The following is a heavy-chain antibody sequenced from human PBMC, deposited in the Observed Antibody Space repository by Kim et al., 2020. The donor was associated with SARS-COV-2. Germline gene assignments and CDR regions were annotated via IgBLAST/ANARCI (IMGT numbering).Heavy chain of an antibody. CDR1: GGSISSSSYY. CDR2: IYYSGST. J-gene: IGHJ4*02. D-gene: IGHD3-10*01. V-gene: IGHV4-39*01. CDR3: ARDRSGAEDS. Sequence: SETLSLTCTVSGGSISSSSYYWGWIRQPPGKGLEWIGSIYYSGSTYYNPSLKSRVTISVDTSKNQFSLKLSSVTAADTAVYYCARDRSGAEDSWGQGTL.